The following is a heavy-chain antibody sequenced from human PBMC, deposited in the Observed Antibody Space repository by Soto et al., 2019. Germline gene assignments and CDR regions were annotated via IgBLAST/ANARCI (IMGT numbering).Heavy chain of an antibody. CDR2: IYYSGTA. D-gene: IGHD3-10*01. CDR3: ARDGGYGSGSYRFDY. CDR1: GGSITSGGYY. Sequence: QVQLQESGPGLVKPSQTLSLTCTVSGGSITSGGYYWNWIRQHPGKGLEWIGYIYYSGTASYNPSLKSLLTISVDTSKNQFSLKLSSVTAADTAVYFCARDGGYGSGSYRFDYWGQGALVTVSS. J-gene: IGHJ4*02. V-gene: IGHV4-31*01.